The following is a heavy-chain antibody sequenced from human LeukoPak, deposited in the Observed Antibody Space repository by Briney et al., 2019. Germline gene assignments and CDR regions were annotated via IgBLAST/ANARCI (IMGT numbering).Heavy chain of an antibody. CDR2: IIPIFGTA. V-gene: IGHV1-69*13. D-gene: IGHD4/OR15-4a*01. Sequence: ASVKVSCKASGGTFSSYAISWVRQAPGQGLEWMGGIIPIFGTANYAQKFQGRVTITADESTSTAYMELSSLRSEDTAVYYCAKYKMTTVLGGNWFDPWGQGTLVTVSS. CDR3: AKYKMTTVLGGNWFDP. J-gene: IGHJ5*02. CDR1: GGTFSSYA.